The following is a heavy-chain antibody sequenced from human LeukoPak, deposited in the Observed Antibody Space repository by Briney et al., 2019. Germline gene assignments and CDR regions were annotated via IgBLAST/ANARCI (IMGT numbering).Heavy chain of an antibody. CDR2: IHPSAGTT. D-gene: IGHD2-2*01. Sequence: GASVKVSCKPSGYTFTSYYIHWVRQAPGQGLEWMGLIHPSAGTTSYAQKFQGRVTMTRDTSTSTVYMELSSLRSEDTAVYYCARDLEPYQLLGVDYYYMDVWGKGTTVTVSS. CDR3: ARDLEPYQLLGVDYYYMDV. V-gene: IGHV1-46*01. J-gene: IGHJ6*03. CDR1: GYTFTSYY.